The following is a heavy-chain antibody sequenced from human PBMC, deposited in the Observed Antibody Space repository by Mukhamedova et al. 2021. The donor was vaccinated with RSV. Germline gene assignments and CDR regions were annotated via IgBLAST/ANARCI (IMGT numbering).Heavy chain of an antibody. J-gene: IGHJ4*02. V-gene: IGHV3-33*01. D-gene: IGHD3-10*01. Sequence: VIWYDGSNKYYADSVKGRFTISRDNSKNTLYLQMNSLRAEDTAVYYCQRSDRNIGNLFRGDIDYWGQGTLVTVSS. CDR3: QRSDRNIGNLFRGDIDY. CDR2: IWYDGSNK.